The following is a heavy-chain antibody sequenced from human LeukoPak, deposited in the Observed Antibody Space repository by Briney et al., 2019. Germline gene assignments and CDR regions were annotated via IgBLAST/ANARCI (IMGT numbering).Heavy chain of an antibody. CDR3: ARWTYGMDV. D-gene: IGHD3/OR15-3a*01. J-gene: IGHJ6*02. CDR1: GFTFSSYD. V-gene: IGHV3-13*01. CDR2: IGAAGDT. Sequence: GGSLRLSCAASGFTFSSYDTHWVRQATGKGLEWVSAIGAAGDTYYPGAVKVRFTISRENAKNCLYLQTNRLRAEDTAVYYCARWTYGMDVWGPGTTVTVSS.